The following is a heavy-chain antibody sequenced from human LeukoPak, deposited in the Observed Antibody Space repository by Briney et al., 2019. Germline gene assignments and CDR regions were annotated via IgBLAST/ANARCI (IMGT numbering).Heavy chain of an antibody. J-gene: IGHJ4*02. CDR3: ARSQGSLDY. Sequence: GGSLRLSCAASGLTFSSYSMNWVRQAPGEGLEWISYISSSSSSIYYADSVKGRFTISRDNAKNSLYLQMNSLRAEDTAVYYCARSQGSLDYWGQGTLVTVSS. CDR2: ISSSSSSI. CDR1: GLTFSSYS. V-gene: IGHV3-48*01. D-gene: IGHD6-19*01.